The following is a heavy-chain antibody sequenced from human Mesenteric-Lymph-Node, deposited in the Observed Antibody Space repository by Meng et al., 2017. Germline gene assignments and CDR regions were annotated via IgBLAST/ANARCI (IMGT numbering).Heavy chain of an antibody. CDR3: ARATVTGSGGFDY. J-gene: IGHJ4*02. Sequence: QVQLPESGPGLVKPSGTPSLTCAVSGVSISSINWWSWVRQPRGKGLEWSGEMYQGGCTKYNPSLESRVTISVDKSKNQFSLKLSSLAAGGTSVFYCARATVTGSGGFDYWGLGTLVTVSS. V-gene: IGHV4-4*02. D-gene: IGHD3-10*01. CDR2: MYQGGCT. CDR1: GVSISSINW.